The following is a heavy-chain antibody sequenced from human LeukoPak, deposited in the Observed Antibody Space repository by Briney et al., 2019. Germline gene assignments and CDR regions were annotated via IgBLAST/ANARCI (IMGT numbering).Heavy chain of an antibody. J-gene: IGHJ4*02. CDR2: ISWNSGSI. V-gene: IGHV3-20*04. D-gene: IGHD4-11*01. CDR1: GFTFSSYA. Sequence: PGGSLRLSCAASGFTFSSYAMSWVRQAPGKGLEWVSGISWNSGSIGYADSVKGRFTISRDNAKNSLYLQMNSLRAEDTALYYCARYDYTNYVGYYDHWGQGTLVTVSS. CDR3: ARYDYTNYVGYYDH.